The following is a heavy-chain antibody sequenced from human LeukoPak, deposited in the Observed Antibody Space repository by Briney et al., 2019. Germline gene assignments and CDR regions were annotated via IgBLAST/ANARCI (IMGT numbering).Heavy chain of an antibody. CDR1: GGSFSGYY. Sequence: SETLSLTCVVYGGSFSGYYWSWIRQPPGKGLEWIGEINHSGSTNYNPSLKSRVTISVDTSKNQFSLKLSSVTAAGTAVYYCARHARYYGSGNWFDPWGQGTLVTVSS. D-gene: IGHD3-10*01. J-gene: IGHJ5*02. V-gene: IGHV4-34*01. CDR2: INHSGST. CDR3: ARHARYYGSGNWFDP.